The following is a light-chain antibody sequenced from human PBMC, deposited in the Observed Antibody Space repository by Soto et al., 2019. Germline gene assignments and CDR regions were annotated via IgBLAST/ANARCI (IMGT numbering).Light chain of an antibody. CDR2: DVS. V-gene: IGLV2-23*02. J-gene: IGLJ1*01. CDR3: CSYTSGSTYV. CDR1: SSDVGSYNL. Sequence: QSVLTQPASVSGSPGQSITISCTETSSDVGSYNLVTWYQHNPGKAPKLLIYDVSKWPSGVSNRFSGSKSGNTASLTIFGLQAEDEADYYCCSYTSGSTYVFGTGTKVTVL.